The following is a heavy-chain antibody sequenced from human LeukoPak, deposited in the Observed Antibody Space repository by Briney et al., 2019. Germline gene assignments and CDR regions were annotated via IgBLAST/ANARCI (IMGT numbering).Heavy chain of an antibody. J-gene: IGHJ4*02. CDR3: AKDPSDFLVDC. CDR1: GFTFYTYA. CDR2: ISGSDGTT. Sequence: PGGSLRLSCAASGFTFYTYAMNWVRQAPGKGLQWVAAISGSDGTTYYADSVKGRFTISRDNSKNTVYLQLSSLRAEDTAVYYCAKDPSDFLVDCWGQGTLVTVSS. D-gene: IGHD2-21*02. V-gene: IGHV3-23*01.